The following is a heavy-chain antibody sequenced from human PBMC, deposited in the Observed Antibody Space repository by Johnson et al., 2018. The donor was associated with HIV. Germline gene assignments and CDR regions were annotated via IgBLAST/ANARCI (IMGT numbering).Heavy chain of an antibody. D-gene: IGHD2-15*01. CDR2: IYSGGST. CDR1: GFTVSSNY. CDR3: ASYCSGGSCYRRSPSDAFDI. V-gene: IGHV3-66*01. J-gene: IGHJ3*02. Sequence: VQLVESGGGLVQPGGSLRLSCAVSGFTVSSNYITWVRQAPGKGLEWISVIYSGGSTYYADSVKGRFTISRDSSKNTVYLQMNSLRAEDTAVYYCASYCSGGSCYRRSPSDAFDIWGQGTMVTVSS.